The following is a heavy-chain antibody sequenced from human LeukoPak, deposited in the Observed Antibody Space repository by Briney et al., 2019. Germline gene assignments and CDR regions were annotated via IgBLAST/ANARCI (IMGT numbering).Heavy chain of an antibody. V-gene: IGHV3-30*04. D-gene: IGHD3-3*01. CDR1: GFTFSSYA. CDR3: ARTNYDFWSGYYALDY. Sequence: GGSLRLSCAASGFTFSSYAMHWVRQAPGKGLEWVAVISYDGSNKYYADSVKGRITISRDNSKNTLYLQMNSLRAEDTAVYYCARTNYDFWSGYYALDYWGQGTLVTVSS. J-gene: IGHJ4*02. CDR2: ISYDGSNK.